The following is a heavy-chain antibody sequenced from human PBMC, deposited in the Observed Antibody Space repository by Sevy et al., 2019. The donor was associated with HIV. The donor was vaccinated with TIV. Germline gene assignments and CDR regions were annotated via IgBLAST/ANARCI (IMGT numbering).Heavy chain of an antibody. V-gene: IGHV4-34*01. J-gene: IGHJ4*02. CDR1: GGSFSGYY. CDR2: INHSGST. D-gene: IGHD6-25*01. CDR3: ARAPSRASA. Sequence: SETLSLTCAVYGGSFSGYYWSWIRQPPGKGREWIGEINHSGSTNYNPSLKSRVTISVDTSKNQFSLKLSSVTAADTAVYYCARAPSRASAWGQGTLVTVSS.